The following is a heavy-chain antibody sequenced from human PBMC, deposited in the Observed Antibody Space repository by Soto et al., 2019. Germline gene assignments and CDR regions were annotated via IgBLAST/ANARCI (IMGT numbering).Heavy chain of an antibody. D-gene: IGHD3-10*01. V-gene: IGHV1-18*01. CDR3: ARGGGYYGSGTYPFDY. CDR2: ISVYNYNT. CDR1: GYTFSNYG. J-gene: IGHJ4*02. Sequence: QVQLVQSGAEVKKPGASVKVSCKTSGYTFSNYGIAWVRQAPGQSLEWMGWISVYNYNTNYAQKLQGRVTMTRDIXTXXAYMELRSLISDDTAVYYCARGGGYYGSGTYPFDYWGQGTLVTVSS.